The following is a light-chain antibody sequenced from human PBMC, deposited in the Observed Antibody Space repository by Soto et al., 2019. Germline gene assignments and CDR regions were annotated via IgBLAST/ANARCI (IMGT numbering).Light chain of an antibody. V-gene: IGLV2-23*02. CDR2: EVT. J-gene: IGLJ1*01. Sequence: QSVLTQPAPVSGSPGQSITISCTGTSSDIGNYNLVSWYQQHPGKAPKVMIYEVTKRPSGVSNRFSGSKSGNTASLTISGLQAEDEADYYCCSYAGSSTSYVFGTGTKVTVL. CDR1: SSDIGNYNL. CDR3: CSYAGSSTSYV.